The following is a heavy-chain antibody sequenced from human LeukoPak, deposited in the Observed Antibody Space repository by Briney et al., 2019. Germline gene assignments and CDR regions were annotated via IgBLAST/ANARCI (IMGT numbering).Heavy chain of an antibody. CDR1: GFTFSSYA. CDR3: AREVGGYDSSGYYPD. CDR2: ISGNGGST. Sequence: GGSLRLSCAASGFTFSSYAMSWVRQAPGKGLEWVSAISGNGGSTYYADSVKGRFTISRDNSKNTLYLQMNSLRAEDTAVYYCAREVGGYDSSGYYPDWGQGTLVTVSS. D-gene: IGHD3-22*01. V-gene: IGHV3-23*01. J-gene: IGHJ4*02.